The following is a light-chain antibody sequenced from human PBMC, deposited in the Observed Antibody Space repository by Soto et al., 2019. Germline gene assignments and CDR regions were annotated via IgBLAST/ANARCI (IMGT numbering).Light chain of an antibody. V-gene: IGLV4-69*01. CDR1: SGHSSYA. J-gene: IGLJ2*01. Sequence: QSVLTQSPSASASLGASVKLICTLSSGHSSYAIAWHQQQPEKGPRYLMKLDSDGSHSKGDGIPDRFSGSSSGAERYLTISSLQSEDEADYYCQTWGTGVVFGGGTKVTVL. CDR3: QTWGTGVV. CDR2: LDSDGSH.